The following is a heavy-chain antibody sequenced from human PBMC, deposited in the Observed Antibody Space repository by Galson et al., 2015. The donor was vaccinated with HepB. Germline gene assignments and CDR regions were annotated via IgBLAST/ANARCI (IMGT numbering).Heavy chain of an antibody. Sequence: SLRLSCAASGFTFSSYSMNWVRQAPGKGLEWVSSISSSSSYIYYADSVKGRFTISRDNAKNSLYLQMNSLRAEDTAVYYCASDAITVYGDAFDIWGQGTMVTVSS. V-gene: IGHV3-21*01. J-gene: IGHJ3*02. CDR1: GFTFSSYS. CDR2: ISSSSSYI. CDR3: ASDAITVYGDAFDI. D-gene: IGHD5/OR15-5a*01.